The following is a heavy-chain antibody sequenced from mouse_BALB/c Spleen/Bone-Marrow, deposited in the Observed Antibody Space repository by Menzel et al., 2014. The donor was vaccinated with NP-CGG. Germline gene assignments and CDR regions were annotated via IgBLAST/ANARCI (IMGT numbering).Heavy chain of an antibody. CDR2: INPNSDYT. CDR1: GYTFTYYT. D-gene: IGHD2-2*01. CDR3: AREVYGSWFAY. Sequence: VKLVESGAELARPGASVKMSCKASGYTFTYYTMYWVKQRPGQGLEWIGCINPNSDYTNYNQKFKDKATLTADKSSSTAYMQLSSLTSEDSAVYYCAREVYGSWFAYWGQGALVTVSA. J-gene: IGHJ3*01. V-gene: IGHV1-4*01.